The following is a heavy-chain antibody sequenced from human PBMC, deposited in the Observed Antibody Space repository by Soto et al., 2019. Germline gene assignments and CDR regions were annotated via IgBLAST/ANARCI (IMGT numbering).Heavy chain of an antibody. J-gene: IGHJ4*02. CDR3: MTPGSADHSDY. Sequence: QVQLVESGGGVVQAGGSLRLSCAVSGLFFSSYGMHWVRQAPGKGLEWVALISHDGSSSYYADSVRGRFTISRDNSRDTVFLQLSGLRTEDSALYYCMTPGSADHSDYWGQGTLVTVSS. CDR1: GLFFSSYG. CDR2: ISHDGSSS. V-gene: IGHV3-30*03. D-gene: IGHD4-17*01.